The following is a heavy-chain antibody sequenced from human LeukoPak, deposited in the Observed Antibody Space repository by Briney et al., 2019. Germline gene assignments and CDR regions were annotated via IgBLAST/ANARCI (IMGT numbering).Heavy chain of an antibody. CDR3: AKDVGGSYYETFDY. V-gene: IGHV3-48*03. J-gene: IGHJ4*02. Sequence: GGSLRLSCAASGFTFSSYEMNWVRQAPGKGLEWVSYISSSGSTIYYADSVKGRFTISRDNSKNTLSLQMNSLRAEDTAVYYCAKDVGGSYYETFDYWGQGTLVTVSS. D-gene: IGHD1-26*01. CDR1: GFTFSSYE. CDR2: ISSSGSTI.